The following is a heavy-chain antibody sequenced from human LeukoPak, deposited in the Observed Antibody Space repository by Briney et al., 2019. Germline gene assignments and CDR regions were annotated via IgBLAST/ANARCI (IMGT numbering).Heavy chain of an antibody. CDR2: IIPIFGTA. J-gene: IGHJ3*02. CDR3: ARDEGYCSSTSCTTNRDDAFDI. D-gene: IGHD2-2*01. Sequence: SVKVSCKASGGTFSSYAISWVRQAPGQGLEWMGGIIPIFGTANYAQKFQGRVTITADESTSTAYMELSSLRSEDTAVYYCARDEGYCSSTSCTTNRDDAFDIWGQGTMVTVSS. CDR1: GGTFSSYA. V-gene: IGHV1-69*13.